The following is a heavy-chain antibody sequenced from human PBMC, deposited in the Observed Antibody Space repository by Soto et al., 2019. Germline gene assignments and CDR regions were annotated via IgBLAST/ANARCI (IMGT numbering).Heavy chain of an antibody. V-gene: IGHV4-59*01. Sequence: PSETLSLTCTVSGGSISSYYWSWIRQPPGKGLEWIGYIYYSGSTNYNPSLKSRVTISVDTSKNQFSLKLSSVTAADTAVYYCARVNLPYYYGMDVWGQGTTVTVSS. CDR3: ARVNLPYYYGMDV. CDR2: IYYSGST. J-gene: IGHJ6*02. CDR1: GGSISSYY.